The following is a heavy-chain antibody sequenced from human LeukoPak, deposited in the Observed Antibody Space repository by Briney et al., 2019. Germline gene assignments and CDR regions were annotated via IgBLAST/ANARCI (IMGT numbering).Heavy chain of an antibody. CDR1: GFTFNDYA. CDR3: ARDVLAAGATGTFDI. V-gene: IGHV3-7*03. Sequence: HPGGSLRLSCAASGFTFNDYAIHWVRQAPGKGLEWVANIKQDGSEKYYVDSVKGRFTISRDNAKTSLYLQMNSLRAEDTAVYYCARDVLAAGATGTFDIWGQGQWSPSLQ. D-gene: IGHD1-14*01. CDR2: IKQDGSEK. J-gene: IGHJ3*02.